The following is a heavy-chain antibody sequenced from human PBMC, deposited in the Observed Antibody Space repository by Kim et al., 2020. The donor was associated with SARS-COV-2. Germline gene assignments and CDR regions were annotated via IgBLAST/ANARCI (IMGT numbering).Heavy chain of an antibody. CDR3: ARDDPLTFGGGPRK. V-gene: IGHV3-48*02. CDR1: GFTFRSYT. J-gene: IGHJ4*02. D-gene: IGHD3-16*01. CDR2: ISSDSSII. Sequence: GGSLRLSCAASGFTFRSYTMNWVRQAPGKGLEWVSYISSDSSIIYYAESVKGRFTISRDNAKNSVYLRMNSLRDEDTAVYYCARDDPLTFGGGPRKGAQGTLVTVSS.